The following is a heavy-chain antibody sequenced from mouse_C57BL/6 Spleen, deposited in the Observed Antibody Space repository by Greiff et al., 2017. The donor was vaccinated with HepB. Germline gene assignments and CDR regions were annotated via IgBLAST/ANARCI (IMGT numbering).Heavy chain of an antibody. V-gene: IGHV1-69*01. D-gene: IGHD3-2*02. J-gene: IGHJ4*01. CDR1: GYTFTSYW. Sequence: QVQLQQPGAELVMPGASVKLSCKASGYTFTSYWMHWVKQRPGQGLEWIGEIDPSDSYTNYNQKFKGKSTLTVDKSSSTAYMQLSSLTSEDSAVYYCARGGAQATGAMDYWGQGTSVTVSS. CDR2: IDPSDSYT. CDR3: ARGGAQATGAMDY.